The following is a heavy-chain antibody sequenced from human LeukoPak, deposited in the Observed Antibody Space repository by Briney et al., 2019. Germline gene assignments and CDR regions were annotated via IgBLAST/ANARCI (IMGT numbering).Heavy chain of an antibody. Sequence: GGSLRLSCAASGFTFSGSAMHWVRQASGKGLEWVGRIRSKANSYATAYAASVKGRFTISRDDSKNTAYLQMNSLKTEDTAVYYCTRPGDYYDSSGYLNWFDPWGQGTLVTVSP. CDR2: IRSKANSYAT. V-gene: IGHV3-73*01. CDR3: TRPGDYYDSSGYLNWFDP. D-gene: IGHD3-22*01. J-gene: IGHJ5*02. CDR1: GFTFSGSA.